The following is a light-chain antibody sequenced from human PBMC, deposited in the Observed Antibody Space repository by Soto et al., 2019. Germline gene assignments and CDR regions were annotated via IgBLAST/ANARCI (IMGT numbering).Light chain of an antibody. V-gene: IGLV2-8*01. J-gene: IGLJ1*01. CDR1: SSDVGAYIF. CDR3: VSFAGGTYV. Sequence: QSALTQPPSASGSPGQSVTISCTGTSSDVGAYIFVSWYQQHPGKAPKLMVYDVNRRPPGVPDSFFGSKSGNTASLTVSGLQAEDEADYYCVSFAGGTYVFGTGTKVTVL. CDR2: DVN.